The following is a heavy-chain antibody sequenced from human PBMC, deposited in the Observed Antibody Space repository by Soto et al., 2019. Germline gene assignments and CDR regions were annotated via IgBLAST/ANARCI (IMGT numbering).Heavy chain of an antibody. CDR3: ARLSFSYGVDV. CDR2: IYHGGST. Sequence: SATLSITCAVSGGSISSANWWTWVRQPPGKGLEWIGEIYHGGSTSYNPSLKSRVTLSLDKFKNHFSLNLTSVTAADTAVYYCARLSFSYGVDVWGQGTTVTVSS. J-gene: IGHJ6*02. V-gene: IGHV4-4*02. CDR1: GGSISSANW.